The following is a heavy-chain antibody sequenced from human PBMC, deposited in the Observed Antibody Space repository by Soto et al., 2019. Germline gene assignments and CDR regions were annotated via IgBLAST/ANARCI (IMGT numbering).Heavy chain of an antibody. V-gene: IGHV2-70*17. J-gene: IGHJ6*02. CDR1: GFSLSTTGMW. CDR3: ARRGADSGYGMDV. D-gene: IGHD2-21*01. CDR2: IDWDGDK. Sequence: EXGPTLVNPTETLTLTCTFSGFSLSTTGMWVNWIRQPPGKALEWLGRIDWDGDKFYSSSLRTRLTISKDTSKNLVVLIMTNMDPLDTATYYCARRGADSGYGMDVWGQGTTVTVSS.